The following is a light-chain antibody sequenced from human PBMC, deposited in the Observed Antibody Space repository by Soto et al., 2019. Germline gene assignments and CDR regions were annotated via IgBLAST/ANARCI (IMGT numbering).Light chain of an antibody. V-gene: IGLV2-8*01. CDR3: CSYAGSNSFWV. J-gene: IGLJ3*02. CDR2: EVN. CDR1: SSDVGGYNY. Sequence: QSALTQPPSASGSPGQSVTISCTGTSSDVGGYNYVSWYQHHPGKAPKLMIYEVNKRPSGVSDRFSGSKSGNTASLTVSGLQAEDEADYYCCSYAGSNSFWVFGGGTKLTVL.